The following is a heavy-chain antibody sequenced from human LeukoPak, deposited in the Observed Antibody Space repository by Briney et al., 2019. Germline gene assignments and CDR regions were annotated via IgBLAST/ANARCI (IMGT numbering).Heavy chain of an antibody. J-gene: IGHJ6*02. V-gene: IGHV3-30*18. D-gene: IGHD2-2*02. CDR1: GFTFSSYG. CDR2: ISYDGSNK. CDR3: AKDKGEGPIVVIPAAIIYYYYYGMDV. Sequence: GGSLRLSCAASGFTFSSYGMHWVRQAPGKGLEWVAVISYDGSNKYYADSVKGRFTISRDNSKNTLYLQMNSLRAEDTAVYYCAKDKGEGPIVVIPAAIIYYYYYGMDVWGQVTTVTVSS.